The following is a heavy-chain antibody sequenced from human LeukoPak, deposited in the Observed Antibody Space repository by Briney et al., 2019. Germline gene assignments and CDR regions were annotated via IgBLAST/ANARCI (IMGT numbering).Heavy chain of an antibody. CDR1: GFTFDDYA. CDR2: ISWNSGSI. Sequence: GGSLRLSCAASGFTFDDYAMHWVRQAPGKGLEWVSGISWNSGSIGYADSVKGRFTISRDNAKNSLYLQMNSLRAEDTALYYYAKEGFGELSLDYWGQGTLVTVSS. J-gene: IGHJ4*02. V-gene: IGHV3-9*01. CDR3: AKEGFGELSLDY. D-gene: IGHD3-10*01.